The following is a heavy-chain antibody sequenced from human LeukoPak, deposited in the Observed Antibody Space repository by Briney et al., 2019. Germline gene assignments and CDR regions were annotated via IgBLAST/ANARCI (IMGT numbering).Heavy chain of an antibody. D-gene: IGHD4-17*01. J-gene: IGHJ4*02. Sequence: GGSLRLSCAASGFTFSTYAMSWVRQAPGKGLEWVSVIYSGGSTYYADSVKGRFTISRDNSKNTLYLQMNSLRAEDTAVYYCARDAYGDCWGQGTLVTVSS. CDR2: IYSGGST. CDR1: GFTFSTYA. V-gene: IGHV3-66*01. CDR3: ARDAYGDC.